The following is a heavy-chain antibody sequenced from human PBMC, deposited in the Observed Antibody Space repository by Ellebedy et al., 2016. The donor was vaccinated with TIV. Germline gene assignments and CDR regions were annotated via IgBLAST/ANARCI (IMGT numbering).Heavy chain of an antibody. CDR3: ARDMVQGMVAIYVWFDY. CDR1: GGIFRSYA. CDR2: IIAIFGTT. Sequence: ASVKVSCKASGGIFRSYAISWVRQAPGQGLEWMGGIIAIFGTTNYAQKFQGRLTVSADESTSTAYMELSSLRSEDTAVYYCARDMVQGMVAIYVWFDYWGQGTLVTVSS. D-gene: IGHD3-10*01. V-gene: IGHV1-69*13. J-gene: IGHJ4*02.